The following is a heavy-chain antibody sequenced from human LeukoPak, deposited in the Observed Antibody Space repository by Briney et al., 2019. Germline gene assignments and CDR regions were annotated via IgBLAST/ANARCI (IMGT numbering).Heavy chain of an antibody. CDR1: GRSISSSSYY. CDR3: ARKPYYYDTSGYPH. D-gene: IGHD3-22*01. V-gene: IGHV4-39*01. Sequence: SETLSLTCTVSGRSISSSSYYWGWIRQPPGKGLEWIGGIYYSGNTYYNPSLKSRVTISVDTSKNQFSLKLSSVTAADTAVYYGARKPYYYDTSGYPHWGQGTLVTVSA. J-gene: IGHJ1*01. CDR2: IYYSGNT.